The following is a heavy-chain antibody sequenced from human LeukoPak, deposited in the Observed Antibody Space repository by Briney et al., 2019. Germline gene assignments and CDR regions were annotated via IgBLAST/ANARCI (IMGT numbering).Heavy chain of an antibody. Sequence: SETPSLICTVSGGSISSSSYYWGWIRQPPGKGLEWIGSIYYSGSTYYNPSLKSRVTISVDTSKNQFSLKLSSVTAADTAVYYCARSVLSVWGSYRYFDYWGQGTPVTVSS. CDR1: GGSISSSSYY. V-gene: IGHV4-39*01. D-gene: IGHD3-16*02. CDR3: ARSVLSVWGSYRYFDY. CDR2: IYYSGST. J-gene: IGHJ4*02.